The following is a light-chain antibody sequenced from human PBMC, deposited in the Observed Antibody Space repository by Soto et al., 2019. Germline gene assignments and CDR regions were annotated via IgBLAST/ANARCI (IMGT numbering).Light chain of an antibody. V-gene: IGKV1-39*01. CDR3: QQRRSWQVT. J-gene: IGKJ5*01. CDR2: TAS. Sequence: DIQVTQSPSSLSASVGDRVTITCRASRSIRTYLNWYQQRPGKPPNLLIQTASTLQGGVPSRFSGSGSGTDFTLTISSLQPEDFAVYYCQQRRSWQVTFGQGTRLEIK. CDR1: RSIRTY.